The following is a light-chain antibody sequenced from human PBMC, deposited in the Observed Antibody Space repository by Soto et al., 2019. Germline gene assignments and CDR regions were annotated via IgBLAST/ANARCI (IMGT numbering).Light chain of an antibody. CDR1: QSVSTD. J-gene: IGKJ4*01. CDR3: QQRSNWPT. V-gene: IGKV3-11*01. Sequence: EIVMTQSPATLSVSRGEGATASCRASQSVSTDLAWYEQKPGQAPRLLIYDASNRATGIPARFSGSGSGTDFTLTISSLEPEDFAVYYCQQRSNWPTLGGGTKVDIK. CDR2: DAS.